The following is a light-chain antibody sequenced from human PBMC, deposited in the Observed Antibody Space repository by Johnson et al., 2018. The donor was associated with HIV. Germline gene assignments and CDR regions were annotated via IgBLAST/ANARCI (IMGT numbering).Light chain of an antibody. CDR2: ENN. CDR1: SSNIGNNY. V-gene: IGLV1-51*02. Sequence: QSVLTQPPSVSAAPGQKVTISCSGSSSNIGNNYVSWYQQLPGTAPKFFIYENNKRPSGIPDRFSGSKSGTSATLGITGLQTGDEADYYCGTWDSSLSAHNYVFGTGTKVTVL. J-gene: IGLJ1*01. CDR3: GTWDSSLSAHNYV.